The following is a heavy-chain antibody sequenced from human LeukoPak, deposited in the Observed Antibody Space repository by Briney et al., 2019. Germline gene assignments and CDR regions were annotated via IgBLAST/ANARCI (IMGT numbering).Heavy chain of an antibody. CDR1: GYTFTSYY. CDR2: INPSGGST. J-gene: IGHJ5*02. Sequence: GASVKVSCKASGYTFTSYYMHWVRQAPGQGLEWMGIINPSGGSTSYAQKFQGRVTMTRDMCTSTVYMELSSLRSEDTAVYYCARDHRGWFDPWGQGTLVTVSS. V-gene: IGHV1-46*01. CDR3: ARDHRGWFDP.